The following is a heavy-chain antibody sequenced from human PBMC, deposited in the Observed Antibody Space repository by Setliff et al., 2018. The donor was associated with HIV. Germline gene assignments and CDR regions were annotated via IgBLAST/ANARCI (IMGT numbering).Heavy chain of an antibody. J-gene: IGHJ4*02. Sequence: SETLSLTCVVYRGSFSDYYWTWIRQPPGKGLEWIGEISPSGSTNYNPSLKSRVTISVDTSENQFSLKPTSVTAADTAVYYCARGSHGTSWTDYWGQGTLVTVSS. CDR1: RGSFSDYY. CDR3: ARGSHGTSWTDY. CDR2: ISPSGST. V-gene: IGHV4-34*01. D-gene: IGHD6-13*01.